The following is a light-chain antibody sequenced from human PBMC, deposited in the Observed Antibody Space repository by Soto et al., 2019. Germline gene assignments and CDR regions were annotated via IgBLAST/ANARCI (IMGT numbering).Light chain of an antibody. CDR1: SSDIGAYNY. Sequence: QSALTQPPSVSGSPGQSVTISCTGSSSDIGAYNYVSWYQQQPGKAPKLMIYDVAIRSSGVSDRFSGSKSGNTASLTISGLQAEDDGDYYCCSYAGTYTFFVFGTGTKATVL. CDR2: DVA. J-gene: IGLJ1*01. V-gene: IGLV2-11*01. CDR3: CSYAGTYTFFV.